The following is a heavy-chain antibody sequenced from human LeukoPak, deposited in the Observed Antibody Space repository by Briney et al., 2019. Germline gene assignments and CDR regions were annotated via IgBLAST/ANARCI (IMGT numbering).Heavy chain of an antibody. J-gene: IGHJ4*02. Sequence: GGSLRLSCAASGFTFSNYAMSWVRQAPGKGLEWVSAISGSASSTYHADSVKGRFTISRDNSKNTLYLQMSSLRADDTAVYYCARDGSYYYGSGRDRWGQGTLVTVSS. CDR2: ISGSASST. CDR1: GFTFSNYA. CDR3: ARDGSYYYGSGRDR. D-gene: IGHD3-10*01. V-gene: IGHV3-23*01.